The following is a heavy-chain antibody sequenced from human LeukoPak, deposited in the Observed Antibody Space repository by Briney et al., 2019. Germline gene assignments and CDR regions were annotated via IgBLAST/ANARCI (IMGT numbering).Heavy chain of an antibody. D-gene: IGHD5-18*01. Sequence: GGSLRLSCAASGFTFSSYAMSWVRQAPGKGLEWVSAISGSGGSTYYADSVKGRFTISRDNSKNTLYLQMNSLKTEDTAVYYCTYSYQGHAFDIWGQGTMVTVSS. CDR2: ISGSGGST. CDR3: TYSYQGHAFDI. V-gene: IGHV3-23*01. J-gene: IGHJ3*02. CDR1: GFTFSSYA.